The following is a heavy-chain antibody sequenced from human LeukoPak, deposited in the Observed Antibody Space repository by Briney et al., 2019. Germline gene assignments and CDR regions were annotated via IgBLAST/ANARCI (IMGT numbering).Heavy chain of an antibody. Sequence: GGSLRLSCAASGFTFSCYSMNWVRQAPGKGLEWVSSISSSSSYIYYADSVKGRFTISRDNAKNSLYLQMNSLRAEDTAVYYCAREHITTVTPSGFDYWGQGTLVTVSS. J-gene: IGHJ4*02. CDR3: AREHITTVTPSGFDY. D-gene: IGHD4-11*01. V-gene: IGHV3-21*01. CDR1: GFTFSCYS. CDR2: ISSSSSYI.